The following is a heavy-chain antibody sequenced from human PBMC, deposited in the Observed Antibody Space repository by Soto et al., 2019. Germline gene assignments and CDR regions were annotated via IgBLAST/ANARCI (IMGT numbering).Heavy chain of an antibody. CDR2: VSFDGRNK. CDR1: GFIFNRFS. CDR3: ARESLRGGTYNWFDP. V-gene: IGHV3-30*14. Sequence: GGSLRLSCATSGFIFNRFSMHWVRQAPGKGLEWVAVVSFDGRNKFYADSVKGRFTISRDNSKNTLHLQLSSLRVEDTAVYYCARESLRGGTYNWFDPWGQGTLVTVSS. J-gene: IGHJ5*02. D-gene: IGHD3-10*01.